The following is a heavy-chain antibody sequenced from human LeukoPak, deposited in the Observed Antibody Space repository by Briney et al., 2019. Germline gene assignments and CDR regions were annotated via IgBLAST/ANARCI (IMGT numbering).Heavy chain of an antibody. Sequence: PSETLSLTCTVSGGSISSYYWSWIRQPPGKGLEWIGYIYYSGSTNYNPSLKSRVTISVDTSKNQFSLKLSSVTAADTAVYYCARARAVLEWLPYYYYYYYMDVWGKGTTVTISS. CDR1: GGSISSYY. CDR3: ARARAVLEWLPYYYYYYYMDV. CDR2: IYYSGST. J-gene: IGHJ6*03. V-gene: IGHV4-59*01. D-gene: IGHD3-3*01.